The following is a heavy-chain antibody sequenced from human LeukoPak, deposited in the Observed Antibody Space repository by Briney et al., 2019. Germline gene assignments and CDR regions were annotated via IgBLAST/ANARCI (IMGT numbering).Heavy chain of an antibody. CDR3: ARAPHRFSPDY. J-gene: IGHJ4*02. CDR2: IYYSGST. Sequence: SETLSLTCTVSGGSISSYYWSWIRQPPGKGLEWIGYIYYSGSTNYNPSLKSRVTISVDTSKNQFSLQLSSVTAADTAVYYCARAPHRFSPDYWGQGTLVTVSS. V-gene: IGHV4-59*01. D-gene: IGHD3-3*01. CDR1: GGSISSYY.